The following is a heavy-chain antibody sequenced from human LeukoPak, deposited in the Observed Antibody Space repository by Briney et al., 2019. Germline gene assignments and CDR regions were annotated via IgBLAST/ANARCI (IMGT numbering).Heavy chain of an antibody. CDR1: GGSISNNNYY. V-gene: IGHV4-39*07. D-gene: IGHD5-12*01. CDR2: IYYSGST. Sequence: PSETLSLTCTVSGGSISNNNYYWGWIRQPPGKGLEWIGSIYYSGSTYNNPSLKSRVTISVDKSKNQFSLKLSSVTAADTAVYYCARDTQRNSGYLSDWGQGTLVTVSS. J-gene: IGHJ4*02. CDR3: ARDTQRNSGYLSD.